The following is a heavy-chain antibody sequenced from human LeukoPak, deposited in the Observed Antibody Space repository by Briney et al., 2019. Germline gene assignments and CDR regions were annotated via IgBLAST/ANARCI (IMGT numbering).Heavy chain of an antibody. CDR3: AKEGGASRFDY. CDR2: IYSGGST. J-gene: IGHJ4*02. V-gene: IGHV3-53*05. Sequence: GSLRLSCAASGFTVSSNYMSWVRRAPGKGLEWVSVIYSGGSTYYADSVKGRFTISRDNSKNTLYLQMNSLRAEDTAVYYCAKEGGASRFDYWGQGTLVTVSS. D-gene: IGHD5-12*01. CDR1: GFTVSSNY.